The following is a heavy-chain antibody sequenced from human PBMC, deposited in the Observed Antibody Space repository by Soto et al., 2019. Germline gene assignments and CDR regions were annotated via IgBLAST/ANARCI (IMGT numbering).Heavy chain of an antibody. CDR1: GVTFSSYA. D-gene: IGHD3-10*01. CDR3: AKSYYSVSGNSDY. J-gene: IGHJ4*02. Sequence: GRCMRLSCASCGVTFSSYAMGGVRQVPGKGLECISCISAGGGSSYYADSVKGRFTISRDNSKNTLYLQMNSLRAEDTAIYYCAKSYYSVSGNSDYWGQGALVTVSS. V-gene: IGHV3-23*01. CDR2: ISAGGGSS.